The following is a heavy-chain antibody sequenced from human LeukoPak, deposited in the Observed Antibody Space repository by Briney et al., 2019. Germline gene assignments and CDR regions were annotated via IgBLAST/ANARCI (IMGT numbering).Heavy chain of an antibody. D-gene: IGHD3-10*01. CDR1: GFTFSSYG. V-gene: IGHV3-33*01. J-gene: IGHJ5*02. Sequence: GRSLRLSCAASGFTFSSYGMHWVRQAPGKGLEWVAVIWYDGSNKYYADSVKGRFTISRDNSKNPLYLPMNSPRPEDTAVYYCARDRNYYGSGSYRGWFDPWGQGTLVTVSS. CDR2: IWYDGSNK. CDR3: ARDRNYYGSGSYRGWFDP.